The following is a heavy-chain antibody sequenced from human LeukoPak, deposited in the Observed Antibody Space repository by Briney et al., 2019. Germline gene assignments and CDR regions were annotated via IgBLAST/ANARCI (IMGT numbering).Heavy chain of an antibody. Sequence: PGGSLRLSCAASGFVLSDFGMHWVRQVPGKGVEGVAFVRHDGSNEYYSDSVKGRFVISRDRFKNTLFLQMNRLRAEDTGVYFCARESGGGYHSEGPKLWGLGTLVTVSA. V-gene: IGHV3-30*02. J-gene: IGHJ4*02. CDR1: GFVLSDFG. CDR2: VRHDGSNE. D-gene: IGHD2-21*02. CDR3: ARESGGGYHSEGPKL.